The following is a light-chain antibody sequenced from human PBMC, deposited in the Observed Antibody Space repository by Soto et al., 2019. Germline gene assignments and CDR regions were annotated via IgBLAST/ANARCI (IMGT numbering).Light chain of an antibody. J-gene: IGKJ5*01. CDR2: GAS. CDR1: QSVSSYK. V-gene: IGKV3-20*01. Sequence: EIVLTQSPGTLSLSPGERATLSCRASQSVSSYKLAWYQQKPGQPPRLLISGASSRATGIPDRFSGSGSGADFTLTISRLEPEDFATYYCQQYHSYPITFGPGTRLEIK. CDR3: QQYHSYPIT.